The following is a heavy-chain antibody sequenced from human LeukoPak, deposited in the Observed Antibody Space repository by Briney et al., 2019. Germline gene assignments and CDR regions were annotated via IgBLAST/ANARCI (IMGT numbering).Heavy chain of an antibody. V-gene: IGHV1-69*05. J-gene: IGHJ6*03. CDR1: GGTFNTYT. CDR3: ARARTGTTADYYNYSHMEV. D-gene: IGHD1-7*01. Sequence: ASVKVSCKASGGTFNTYTVSWVRQAPGQGLEWMGGINTVFGTTNFAQKFQGRVTIITDEFTSTAYMELSNLRFDDTAVYYCARARTGTTADYYNYSHMEVWGKGTTVTV. CDR2: INTVFGTT.